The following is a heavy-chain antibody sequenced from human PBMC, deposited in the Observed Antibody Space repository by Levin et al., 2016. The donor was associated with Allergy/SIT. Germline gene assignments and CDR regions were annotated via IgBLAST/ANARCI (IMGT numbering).Heavy chain of an antibody. CDR1: GGTFSSYA. J-gene: IGHJ3*02. D-gene: IGHD3-16*01. CDR2: IIPILGIA. CDR3: AQHGRLGELGAFDI. V-gene: IGHV1-69*04. Sequence: SVKVSCKASGGTFSSYAISWVRQAPGQGLEWMGRIIPILGIANYAQKFQGRVTITADKSTSTAYMELSSLRSEDTAVYYCAQHGRLGELGAFDIWGQGTMVTVSS.